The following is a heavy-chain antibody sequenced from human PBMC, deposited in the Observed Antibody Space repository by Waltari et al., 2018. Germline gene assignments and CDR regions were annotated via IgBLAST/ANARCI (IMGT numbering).Heavy chain of an antibody. CDR1: GGSISSYY. D-gene: IGHD3-22*01. CDR2: IYYSGST. V-gene: IGHV4-59*01. CDR3: ARSYPDYYDSSGYNY. J-gene: IGHJ4*02. Sequence: QVQLQESGPGLVKPSETLSLTCTVSGGSISSYYWRWIRQPPGKGLEWIVYIYYSGSTNYNPSLKSRVTISVDTSKNQFSLKLSSVTAADTAVYYCARSYPDYYDSSGYNYWGQGTLVTVSS.